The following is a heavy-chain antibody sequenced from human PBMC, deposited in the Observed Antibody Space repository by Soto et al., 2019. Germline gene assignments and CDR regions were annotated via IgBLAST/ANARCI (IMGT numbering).Heavy chain of an antibody. CDR2: ISGSGGST. CDR3: AKPPYGSGSYVPYGMDV. V-gene: IGHV3-23*01. D-gene: IGHD3-10*01. J-gene: IGHJ6*02. Sequence: GSLRLSGAASGFTFSSYAMSWVRQAPGKGLEWVSAISGSGGSTYYADSVKGRFTISRDNSKNTLYLQMNSLRAEDTAVYYCAKPPYGSGSYVPYGMDVWGQGTTVTVSS. CDR1: GFTFSSYA.